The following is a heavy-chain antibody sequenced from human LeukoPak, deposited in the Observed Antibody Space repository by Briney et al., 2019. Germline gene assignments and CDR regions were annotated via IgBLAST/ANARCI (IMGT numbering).Heavy chain of an antibody. D-gene: IGHD6-13*01. CDR3: ARGVVAAAGSGYFDY. CDR1: GYTFTSYY. J-gene: IGHJ4*02. CDR2: INPSGGST. Sequence: GASVKVSCKASGYTFTSYYMHWVRQAPGQGLEWMGIINPSGGSTSYAQKFQGRVTMTRDTSPRPVYMELSSLRSEDPAVYYCARGVVAAAGSGYFDYWGQGTLVTVSS. V-gene: IGHV1-46*01.